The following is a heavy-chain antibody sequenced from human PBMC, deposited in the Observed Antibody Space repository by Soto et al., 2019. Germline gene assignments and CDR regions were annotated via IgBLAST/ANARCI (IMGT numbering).Heavy chain of an antibody. Sequence: GGSLRLSCAASGFTFSNAWMSWVRQAPGKGLEWVGRIKSKTDGGTTDYAAPVKGRFTISRDDSKNTLYLQMNSLKTEDTAEYYCTSWPIVVVPAAVDAFDIWGQGTMVTVSS. J-gene: IGHJ3*02. CDR2: IKSKTDGGTT. V-gene: IGHV3-15*01. CDR3: TSWPIVVVPAAVDAFDI. CDR1: GFTFSNAW. D-gene: IGHD2-2*01.